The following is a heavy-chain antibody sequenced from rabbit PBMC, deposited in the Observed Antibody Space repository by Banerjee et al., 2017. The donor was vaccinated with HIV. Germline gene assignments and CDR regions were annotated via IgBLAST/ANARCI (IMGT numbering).Heavy chain of an antibody. J-gene: IGHJ4*01. Sequence: QQQLEESGGDLVKPGASLTLTCTASGFSFSSSYWICWVRQAPGKGLEWIACMYPGSSGSTYYASWAKGRFTISKTSSTTVTLQMTSLTAADTATYFCARDSYGTGGLLHLWGPGTLVTVS. CDR2: MYPGSSGST. D-gene: IGHD7-1*01. CDR1: GFSFSSSYW. V-gene: IGHV1S45*01. CDR3: ARDSYGTGGLLHL.